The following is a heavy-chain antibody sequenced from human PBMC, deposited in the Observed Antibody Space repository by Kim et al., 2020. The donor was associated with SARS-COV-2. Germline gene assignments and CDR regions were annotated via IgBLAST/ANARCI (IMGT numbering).Heavy chain of an antibody. CDR2: IYYSGNT. V-gene: IGHV4-59*01. D-gene: IGHD2-2*01. J-gene: IGHJ2*01. CDR3: ARADIIIPAALGVSFYWFFDL. CDR1: GASISSYY. Sequence: SETLSLTCTVSGASISSYYWNWIRQSPGKGLEWIGYIYYSGNTNYNPSLKTRVTISLDTSKNQFSLNLSSVTAADTAVYYCARADIIIPAALGVSFYWFFDLWGRGTLVTVSS.